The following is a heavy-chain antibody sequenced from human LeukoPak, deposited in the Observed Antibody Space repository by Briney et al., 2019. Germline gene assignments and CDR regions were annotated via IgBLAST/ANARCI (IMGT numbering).Heavy chain of an antibody. CDR3: ARDPTRWLRYGYFDY. D-gene: IGHD5-12*01. J-gene: IGHJ4*02. Sequence: PGGSLRLSCAASRFTFSSSAMNWVRQAPGKGLEWVSSINNVGSHIYYADSVKGRFTISRDNAKNSLYLQMNSLRAEDTAVYYCARDPTRWLRYGYFDYWGQGTLVTVSS. CDR2: INNVGSHI. CDR1: RFTFSSSA. V-gene: IGHV3-21*01.